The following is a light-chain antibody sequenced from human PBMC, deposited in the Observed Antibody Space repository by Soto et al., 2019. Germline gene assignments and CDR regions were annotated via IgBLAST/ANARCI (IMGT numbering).Light chain of an antibody. CDR3: AVWDDSLNGVL. J-gene: IGLJ2*01. CDR1: SSNIGSNT. Sequence: QSVLTQSPSASGTPGQRVTISCSGSSSNIGSNTVNWYQQLPGTAPKLLIYSHSQRPSGVPDRFSGSMSGTSASLAISGLQSEDEADYYCAVWDDSLNGVLFGGGTKVTV. CDR2: SHS. V-gene: IGLV1-44*01.